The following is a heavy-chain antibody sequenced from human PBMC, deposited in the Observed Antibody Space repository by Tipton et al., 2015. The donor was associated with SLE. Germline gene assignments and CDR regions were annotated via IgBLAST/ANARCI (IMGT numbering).Heavy chain of an antibody. Sequence: QLVQSGAEVKKPGASVKVSCKVSGYTLTEVITHWIRQAPGKGLEWMGGFDPEDAEIIYAQNFRGRVTMSEDTSTDTAYMELSSLRSEDTAVYFCAISLGYCSGTRCYALDYWGQGTLVTVSS. V-gene: IGHV1-24*01. D-gene: IGHD2-2*01. J-gene: IGHJ4*01. CDR2: FDPEDAEI. CDR1: GYTLTEVI. CDR3: AISLGYCSGTRCYALDY.